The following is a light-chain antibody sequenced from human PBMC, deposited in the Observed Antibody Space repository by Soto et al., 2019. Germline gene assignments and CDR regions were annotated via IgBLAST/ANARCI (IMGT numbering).Light chain of an antibody. CDR2: GAS. CDR3: QQYNNWPPWT. CDR1: QSVSSN. V-gene: IGKV3-15*01. J-gene: IGKJ1*01. Sequence: EIVITQSPSSLAVSPGERANLSCRASQSVSSNLAWYQQKPGQAPRLLIYGASTRATGIPARFSGSGSGTEFTLTISSLQSEDFAVYYCQQYNNWPPWTFGQGTKVDIK.